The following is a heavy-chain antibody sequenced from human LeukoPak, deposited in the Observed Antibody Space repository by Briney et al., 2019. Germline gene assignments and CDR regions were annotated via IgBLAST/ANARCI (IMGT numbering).Heavy chain of an antibody. Sequence: PGGSLRLSCAASGFTFSSYAMSWVRQAPGKGLEWVSAISGSSGSTYYADSVKGRFTISRDNSKNTLYLQMNSLRAEDTAVYYCAKDWGQQLDDYYYYYGMDVWGQGTTVTVSS. J-gene: IGHJ6*02. V-gene: IGHV3-23*01. CDR1: GFTFSSYA. D-gene: IGHD6-13*01. CDR3: AKDWGQQLDDYYYYYGMDV. CDR2: ISGSSGST.